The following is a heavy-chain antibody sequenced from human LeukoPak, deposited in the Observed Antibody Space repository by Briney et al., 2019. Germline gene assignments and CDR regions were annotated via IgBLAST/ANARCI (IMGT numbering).Heavy chain of an antibody. CDR1: GFTFSAYG. CDR2: IWYDGSNK. V-gene: IGHV3-33*01. Sequence: PGRSLRLSCAASGFTFSAYGIHWVRQAPGKGLEWVAVIWYDGSNKYYVDSVKGRFTISRDNSKNTLYLQMNSLRVEDTAVYYCAVEYNSSPYAFDIWGQGTKVTVSS. J-gene: IGHJ3*02. CDR3: AVEYNSSPYAFDI. D-gene: IGHD2/OR15-2a*01.